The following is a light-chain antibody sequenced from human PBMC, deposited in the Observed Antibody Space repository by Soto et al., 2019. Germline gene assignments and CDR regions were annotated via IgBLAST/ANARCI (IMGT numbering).Light chain of an antibody. Sequence: QSALTQPASVSGSPGQSITISCTGTSSDVGGYNYVSWFQQHPGKAPKLMIYDVSNRPSGVSNRFSGSKSGNTASLTISGLQAEHEADYYCSSYTSSRVFGGGTKLTVL. CDR3: SSYTSSRV. CDR1: SSDVGGYNY. CDR2: DVS. J-gene: IGLJ2*01. V-gene: IGLV2-14*01.